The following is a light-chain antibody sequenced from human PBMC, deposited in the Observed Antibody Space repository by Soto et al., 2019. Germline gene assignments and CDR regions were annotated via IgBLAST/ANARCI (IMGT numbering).Light chain of an antibody. V-gene: IGKV1-5*01. J-gene: IGKJ5*01. Sequence: DIQITQSSSALSASVGARVTITCRASQSVNTWLAWYQQKPGKAPVLLIYDASSLKSGVPSRFSGSGSGTEFTLTISCLQPDDFTTYYCLQDYNYPITFAQRARLEIK. CDR2: DAS. CDR1: QSVNTW. CDR3: LQDYNYPIT.